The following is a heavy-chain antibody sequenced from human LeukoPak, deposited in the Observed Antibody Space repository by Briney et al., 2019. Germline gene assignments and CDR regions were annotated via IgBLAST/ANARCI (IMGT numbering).Heavy chain of an antibody. Sequence: PAETLSLTCTVSGYSISSGYYWGWIRQPPGWRLAWIGSIYHSGRTYYNPSLKSRFTISVDTSKIQFSLKLSSATAADTAICYCARGGNSNGPYNYFDPWGQGTLVTVSS. V-gene: IGHV4-38-2*02. CDR3: ARGGNSNGPYNYFDP. CDR1: GYSISSGYY. J-gene: IGHJ5*02. D-gene: IGHD5-18*01. CDR2: IYHSGRT.